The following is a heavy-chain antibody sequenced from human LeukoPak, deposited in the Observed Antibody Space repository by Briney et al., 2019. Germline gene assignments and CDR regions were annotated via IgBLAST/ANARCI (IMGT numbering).Heavy chain of an antibody. Sequence: PSETLCLTCTVFGASITSYYWSWFRQPPGKGLEWFGYMYYSGPTNYNPSLKSRVTISVDTSKNQFSLKLSYVTAADTAVYYCARDLGFCSSTSCYPWFDPWGQGTLVTVSS. D-gene: IGHD2-2*01. CDR1: GASITSYY. J-gene: IGHJ5*02. CDR2: MYYSGPT. V-gene: IGHV4-59*01. CDR3: ARDLGFCSSTSCYPWFDP.